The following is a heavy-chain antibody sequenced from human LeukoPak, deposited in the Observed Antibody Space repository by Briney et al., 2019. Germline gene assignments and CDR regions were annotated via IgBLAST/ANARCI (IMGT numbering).Heavy chain of an antibody. Sequence: GGSLRLSCAASGFTFDTYSLNWVRQAPGKGLEWVSSISSDSRYIYNADSVKGRFTISRDNTRNSLYLQIDSLRAEDTAVYYCVTDAGNSSQRGLDYWGQGALVTVSS. J-gene: IGHJ4*02. CDR3: VTDAGNSSQRGLDY. D-gene: IGHD6-25*01. CDR2: ISSDSRYI. CDR1: GFTFDTYS. V-gene: IGHV3-21*01.